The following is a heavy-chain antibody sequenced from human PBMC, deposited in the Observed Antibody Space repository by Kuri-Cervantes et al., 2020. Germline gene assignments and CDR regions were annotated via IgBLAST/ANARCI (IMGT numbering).Heavy chain of an antibody. Sequence: SVKVSCKASGGTFSSYTISWVRQAPGQGLGWMGRIIPILGIANYAQKFQGRVTITADKSTSTAYMELSSLRSEDTAVYYCASLSGDYVFDYWGQGTLVTVSS. CDR3: ASLSGDYVFDY. CDR2: IIPILGIA. CDR1: GGTFSSYT. J-gene: IGHJ4*02. D-gene: IGHD4-17*01. V-gene: IGHV1-69*02.